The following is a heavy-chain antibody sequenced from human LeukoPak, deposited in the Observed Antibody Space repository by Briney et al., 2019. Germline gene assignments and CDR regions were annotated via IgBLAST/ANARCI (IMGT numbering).Heavy chain of an antibody. J-gene: IGHJ5*02. D-gene: IGHD6-13*01. V-gene: IGHV4-59*01. CDR2: IYYSGST. CDR3: ARDIVAAGTEPEAGFDP. Sequence: SETLSLTCTVSGGSISSYYWSWIRQPPGKGLEWIGYIYYSGSTNYNPSLKSRVTISVDTSKNQFSLKLSSVTAADTAVYYCARDIVAAGTEPEAGFDPWGQGTLVTVSS. CDR1: GGSISSYY.